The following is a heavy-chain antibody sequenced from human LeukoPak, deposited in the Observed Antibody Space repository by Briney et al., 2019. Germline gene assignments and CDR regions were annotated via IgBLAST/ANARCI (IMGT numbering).Heavy chain of an antibody. V-gene: IGHV4-59*01. D-gene: IGHD3-3*01. J-gene: IGHJ4*02. CDR2: IYYSGST. Sequence: PSETLSLTCTVSGGSISSYYWSWIRQPPGKGLEWIGYIYYSGSTNYNPSLKSRVTISVDTSKNQFSLKLSSVTAADTAVYYCAAVGFLATPFDYWGQGTLVTVSS. CDR3: AAVGFLATPFDY. CDR1: GGSISSYY.